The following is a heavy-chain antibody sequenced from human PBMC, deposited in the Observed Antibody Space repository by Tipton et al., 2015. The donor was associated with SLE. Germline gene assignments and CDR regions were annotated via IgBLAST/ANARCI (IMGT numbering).Heavy chain of an antibody. CDR1: GGSISSNNW. J-gene: IGHJ4*02. V-gene: IGHV4-4*02. CDR2: IYHGGST. Sequence: TLSLTCAVSGGSISSNNWWSWVRQPPGKGLELIGEIYHGGSTNYNLSLKSRVTMSIDKSKNQFSLKLSSVTAADTAVYYCARDYYDSSGFFGYWGQGTLVTVSS. CDR3: ARDYYDSSGFFGY. D-gene: IGHD3-22*01.